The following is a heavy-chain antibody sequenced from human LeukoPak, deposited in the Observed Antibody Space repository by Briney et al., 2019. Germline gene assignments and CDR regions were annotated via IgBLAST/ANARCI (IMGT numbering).Heavy chain of an antibody. D-gene: IGHD1-26*01. J-gene: IGHJ4*02. CDR1: GYTFTSYD. Sequence: ASVKVSCKASGYTFTSYDINWVRQATGQGLEWMGWMSPNSGNTGYAQKLQGRVTITRNTSISTAYMELCSLRSEDTAVYYCARARANSDFDYWGQGTLVTVSS. CDR3: ARARANSDFDY. CDR2: MSPNSGNT. V-gene: IGHV1-8*03.